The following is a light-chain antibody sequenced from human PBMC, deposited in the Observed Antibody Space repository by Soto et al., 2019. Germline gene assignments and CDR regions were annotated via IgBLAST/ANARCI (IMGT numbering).Light chain of an antibody. CDR3: QQYNSYWT. CDR2: KAS. CDR1: QSIRSW. Sequence: DIPITQSPSTLSGSVGDRITITCRASQSIRSWLAWYQQKPGKAPKLLIYKASSLESGVPSRFSGSGSGTEFTLTISSLQPDDFATYYCQQYNSYWTFGQGTKVDIK. J-gene: IGKJ1*01. V-gene: IGKV1-5*03.